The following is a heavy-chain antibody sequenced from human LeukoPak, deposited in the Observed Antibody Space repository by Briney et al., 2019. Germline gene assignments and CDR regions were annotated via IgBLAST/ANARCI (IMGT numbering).Heavy chain of an antibody. CDR2: LFSTGIT. CDR3: ASTPGSSTICFPFDN. D-gene: IGHD3-3*02. CDR1: GGSVSSSNYH. J-gene: IGHJ4*02. Sequence: SETLSLTCSVSGGSVSSSNYHWAWIRQSPGMGLQWIGTLFSTGITSQTPDASLRSRITLSVDTSRNQFSLELRSLTAADTAIFYCASTPGSSTICFPFDNWGQEPLVTV. V-gene: IGHV4-39*01.